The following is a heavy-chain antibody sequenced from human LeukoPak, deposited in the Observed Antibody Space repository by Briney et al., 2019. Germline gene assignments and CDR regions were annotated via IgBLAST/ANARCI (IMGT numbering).Heavy chain of an antibody. CDR2: IYYSGST. Sequence: SETLSLTCTVSGGSISGYYWSWIRQPPGKGLEWTGYIYYSGSTNYNPSLKSRVTISVDTSKNQFSLKLSSVTAADTAVYYCAREGSSSSWDYWGQGTLVTVSS. CDR1: GGSISGYY. CDR3: AREGSSSSWDY. J-gene: IGHJ4*02. V-gene: IGHV4-59*01. D-gene: IGHD6-13*01.